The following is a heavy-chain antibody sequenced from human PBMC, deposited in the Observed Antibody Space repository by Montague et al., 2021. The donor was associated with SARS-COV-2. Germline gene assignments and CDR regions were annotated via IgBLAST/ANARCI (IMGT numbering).Heavy chain of an antibody. CDR3: ARGSKWSRYFDY. V-gene: IGHV4-59*01. CDR1: GGSLSSYY. Sequence: SETLSLTCNVSGGSLSSYYWSWIRQPPGKGLEWIGYVYYNGNTNYNPSLESRIILSVDTSKNHFSLKVSSVTAADTAVYYCARGSKWSRYFDYWGQGTLVTVSS. J-gene: IGHJ4*02. D-gene: IGHD2-15*01. CDR2: VYYNGNT.